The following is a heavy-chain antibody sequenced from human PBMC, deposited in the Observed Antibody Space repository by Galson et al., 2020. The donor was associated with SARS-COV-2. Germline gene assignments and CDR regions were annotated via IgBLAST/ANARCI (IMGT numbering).Heavy chain of an antibody. J-gene: IGHJ4*02. CDR3: ARYYYDSSGYYSHYFDY. V-gene: IGHV4-39*01. D-gene: IGHD3-22*01. CDR2: IYYSGST. Sequence: ETSETLSLTCTVSGGSISSSSYYWGWIRQPPGKGLEWIGSIYYSGSTHYNPSLKSRVTISVDTSKNQFSLKLSSVTAADTAVYYCARYYYDSSGYYSHYFDYWGQGTLVTVSS. CDR1: GGSISSSSYY.